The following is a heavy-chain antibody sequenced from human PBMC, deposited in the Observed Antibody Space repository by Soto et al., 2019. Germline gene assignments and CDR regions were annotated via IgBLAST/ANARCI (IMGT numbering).Heavy chain of an antibody. J-gene: IGHJ4*02. CDR2: ISYDGSNK. CDR1: GFTFSSYA. V-gene: IGHV3-30-3*01. D-gene: IGHD5-18*01. CDR3: ARAPTSDVDTAMVYYFDY. Sequence: PVGSLRLSCAASGFTFSSYAMHWVRQAPGKGLEWVAVISYDGSNKYYADSVKGRFTISRDNSKNTLYLQMNSLRAEDTAVYYCARAPTSDVDTAMVYYFDYWGQGTLVTVSS.